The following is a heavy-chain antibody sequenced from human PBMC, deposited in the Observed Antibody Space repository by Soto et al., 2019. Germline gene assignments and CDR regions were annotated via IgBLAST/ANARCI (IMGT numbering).Heavy chain of an antibody. CDR3: ARDMVTGFLEWLGNWFDP. Sequence: ASVKVSCKASGYTFTSYAMHWVRQAHGQRLEWMGWINAGNGNTKYSQKFQGRVTITRDTSASTAYMELSSLRSEDTAVYYCARDMVTGFLEWLGNWFDPWGQGTLVTVSS. CDR1: GYTFTSYA. V-gene: IGHV1-3*01. D-gene: IGHD3-3*01. J-gene: IGHJ5*02. CDR2: INAGNGNT.